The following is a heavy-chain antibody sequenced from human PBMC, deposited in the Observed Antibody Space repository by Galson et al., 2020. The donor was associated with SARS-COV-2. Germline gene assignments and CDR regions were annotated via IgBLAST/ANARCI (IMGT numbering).Heavy chain of an antibody. CDR1: GGSISSSNW. Sequence: SETLSLTCAVSGGSISSSNWWSWVRQPPGKGLEWIGEIYHSGSTNYNPSLKSRVTISVDKSKNQFSLKLSSVTAADTAVYYCARNLYSSSWYYFDYWGQGTLVTVSS. CDR3: ARNLYSSSWYYFDY. CDR2: IYHSGST. V-gene: IGHV4-4*02. J-gene: IGHJ4*02. D-gene: IGHD6-13*01.